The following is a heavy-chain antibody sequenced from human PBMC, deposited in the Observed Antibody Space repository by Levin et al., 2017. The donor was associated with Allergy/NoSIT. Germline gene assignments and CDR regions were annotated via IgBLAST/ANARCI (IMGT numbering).Heavy chain of an antibody. D-gene: IGHD2/OR15-2a*01. V-gene: IGHV3-7*01. CDR3: ARTFVEDY. Sequence: GSLRLSCAAYGFTFSNYWMTWVRQAPGKGLEWVANIKQDGSDKYYLASVKGRFTISRDNSKNSLYLQMNSLRAEDTAVYYCARTFVEDYWGQGTLVTVSS. J-gene: IGHJ4*02. CDR1: GFTFSNYW. CDR2: IKQDGSDK.